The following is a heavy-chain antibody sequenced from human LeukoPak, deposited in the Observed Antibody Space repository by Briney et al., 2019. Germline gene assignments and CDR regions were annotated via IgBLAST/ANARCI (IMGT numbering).Heavy chain of an antibody. V-gene: IGHV3-23*01. CDR1: GFTFSSYG. Sequence: GGSLRLSCAASGFTFSSYGMSCVRQAPGKGLVWVSAISGSGGSTYYADSVKGRFTISRDNSKNTLYLQMNSLRAEDTAVYYCAKDQIKGTMVRGGSYYYYYMDVWGKGTAVTISS. CDR2: ISGSGGST. D-gene: IGHD3-10*01. CDR3: AKDQIKGTMVRGGSYYYYYMDV. J-gene: IGHJ6*03.